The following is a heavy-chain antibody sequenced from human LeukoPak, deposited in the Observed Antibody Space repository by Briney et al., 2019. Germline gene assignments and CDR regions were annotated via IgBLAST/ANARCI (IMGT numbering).Heavy chain of an antibody. CDR3: ARLPGGWFGDREPYYFDY. Sequence: GESLKISCKGSGYSFTSYWIGWVRQMPGKGLEWTGIIYLGYSDTRYSPSFQGQVTISADKSISTAYLQWSSLKASDTAMYYCARLPGGWFGDREPYYFDYWGQGTLVTVSS. CDR2: IYLGYSDT. V-gene: IGHV5-51*01. CDR1: GYSFTSYW. J-gene: IGHJ4*02. D-gene: IGHD3-10*01.